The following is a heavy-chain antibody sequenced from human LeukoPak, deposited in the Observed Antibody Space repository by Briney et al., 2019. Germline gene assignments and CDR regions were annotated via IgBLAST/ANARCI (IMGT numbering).Heavy chain of an antibody. V-gene: IGHV4-39*01. CDR2: ICYSGST. Sequence: SETLSLTWTVSGGSISSSSYCWGWIRQPPGKGLEWIGSICYSGSTYYNPSLKSRVTISVDTSKNQFSLKLSSVTAADTAVYYCARLAYYYDYYVDYWGQGTLVTVSS. D-gene: IGHD3-22*01. CDR3: ARLAYYYDYYVDY. CDR1: GGSISSSSYC. J-gene: IGHJ4*02.